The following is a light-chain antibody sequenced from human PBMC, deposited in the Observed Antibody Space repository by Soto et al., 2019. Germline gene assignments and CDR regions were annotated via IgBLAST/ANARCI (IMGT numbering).Light chain of an antibody. J-gene: IGLJ2*01. V-gene: IGLV3-1*01. Sequence: SYELTQPPSVSVSPGQTASITCSGDKLGDKYACWYQQKPGQSPVLVIYQDSNRPSGIPERFSGSNSGNTATLTISGTQAMDEADYYCQAWDSSTGVVFGGGTKLTVL. CDR3: QAWDSSTGVV. CDR2: QDS. CDR1: KLGDKY.